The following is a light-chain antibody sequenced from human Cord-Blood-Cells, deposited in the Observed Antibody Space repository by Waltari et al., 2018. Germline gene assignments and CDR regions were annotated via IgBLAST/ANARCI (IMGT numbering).Light chain of an antibody. V-gene: IGLV2-23*01. CDR3: CSYAGSSTWV. J-gene: IGLJ3*02. CDR1: SSDVGSYNL. Sequence: QSALTQPASASGSPGQSITISSTRTSSDVGSYNLVSWYQQHPGQAPKLMIHEGSQRPSGVSNRFSGSKSGNTASLTISGLQAEDEADYYCCSYAGSSTWVFGGGTKLTVL. CDR2: EGS.